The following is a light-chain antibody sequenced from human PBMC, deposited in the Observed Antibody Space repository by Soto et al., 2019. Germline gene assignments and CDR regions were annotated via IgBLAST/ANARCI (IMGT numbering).Light chain of an antibody. Sequence: DIQMTQSPSTLSAPVGDTITXTFRASQTVSSYLNWYQQKPGTVPKLLIYATSNLQSGVPSRFSGRGFGTDFTLTISSLQPEDFATYYCQQSFTTPTFGQGTRLEIK. CDR2: ATS. V-gene: IGKV1-39*01. CDR1: QTVSSY. CDR3: QQSFTTPT. J-gene: IGKJ5*01.